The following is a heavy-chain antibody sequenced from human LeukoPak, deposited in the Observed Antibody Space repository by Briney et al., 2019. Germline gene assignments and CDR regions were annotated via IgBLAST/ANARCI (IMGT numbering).Heavy chain of an antibody. D-gene: IGHD6-19*01. Sequence: PSETLSLTCAVYGGSFSGYYWSWIRQPPGKGLEWIGYIYYSGSTNYNPSLKSRVTISLDTSKNHFSLKLSSVTAADTAVYYCARAVAGPFDYWGQGTLVTVSS. V-gene: IGHV4-59*01. J-gene: IGHJ4*02. CDR1: GGSFSGYY. CDR3: ARAVAGPFDY. CDR2: IYYSGST.